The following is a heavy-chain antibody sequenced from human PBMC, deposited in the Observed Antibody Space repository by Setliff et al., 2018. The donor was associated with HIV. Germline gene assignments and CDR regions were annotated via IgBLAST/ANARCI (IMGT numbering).Heavy chain of an antibody. CDR2: ISPDNANT. V-gene: IGHV1-2*02. D-gene: IGHD1-1*01. Sequence: ASVKVSCKPSGYTFTDYFMHWVRQAPGQGLEWMGWISPDNANTRISQRFRGSVTMTRDRSINTDYMDFSGLTSDDAAVYYCARQLSNSFDYWGQGTLVTVSS. CDR1: GYTFTDYF. J-gene: IGHJ4*02. CDR3: ARQLSNSFDY.